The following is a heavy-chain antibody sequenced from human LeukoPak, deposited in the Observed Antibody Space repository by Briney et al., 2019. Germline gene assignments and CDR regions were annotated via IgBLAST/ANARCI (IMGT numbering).Heavy chain of an antibody. V-gene: IGHV3-11*01. CDR3: ARHLRFKQYGLDV. J-gene: IGHJ6*02. CDR2: IGSSGSTI. CDR1: GFTFSDYY. Sequence: GGSLRLSCAASGFTFSDYYMSWIRQAPGKGLAWVSYIGSSGSTIYYADSVKGRFTISRDNAKNSLYLQMNSLRAEDTAVYYCARHLRFKQYGLDVWGQGTTVTVSS. D-gene: IGHD3-3*01.